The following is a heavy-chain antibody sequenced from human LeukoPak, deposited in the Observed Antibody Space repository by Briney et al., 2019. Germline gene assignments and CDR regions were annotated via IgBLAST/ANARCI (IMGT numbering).Heavy chain of an antibody. CDR3: ARAPTSSTSSSSLFDI. CDR1: GGSITTGSYY. J-gene: IGHJ3*02. V-gene: IGHV4-61*02. Sequence: SQTLSLTCTVSGGSITTGSYYWIWIRQPAGKGLEWIGRIYTTGSTDYNPSLKSRVTISVDTSKNQFSLKLTSVTVADTALYYCARAPTSSTSSSSLFDIWGQGTMVTVSS. CDR2: IYTTGST. D-gene: IGHD2-2*01.